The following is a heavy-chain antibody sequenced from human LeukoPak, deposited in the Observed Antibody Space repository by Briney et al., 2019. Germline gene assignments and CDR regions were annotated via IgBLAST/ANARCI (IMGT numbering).Heavy chain of an antibody. J-gene: IGHJ5*02. CDR2: INHSGST. CDR3: ARDLSSAPAGGIDP. V-gene: IGHV4-34*01. CDR1: GGCFSGYY. D-gene: IGHD6-25*01. Sequence: SETLSLTCAVYGGCFSGYYWSWMGKTPVKGLEWMGEINHSGSTNYNPTLKSRVTISVDTSKKPFFLKLGSVTAADTDVYYCARDLSSAPAGGIDPWGQGNLVTGSS.